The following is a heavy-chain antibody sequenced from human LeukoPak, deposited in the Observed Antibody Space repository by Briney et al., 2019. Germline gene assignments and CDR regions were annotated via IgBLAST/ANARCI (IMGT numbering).Heavy chain of an antibody. J-gene: IGHJ4*02. CDR1: GFTFSNYA. Sequence: PGGSLRLSCAASGFTFSNYAMSWVRQAPGKGLEWVSAFSPSGGGTYYADSVKGRFTISRDNAKNSLYLQMTSLRAEDTAVYYCARGGAARPDYWGQGTLVTVSS. CDR2: FSPSGGGT. D-gene: IGHD6-6*01. V-gene: IGHV3-23*01. CDR3: ARGGAARPDY.